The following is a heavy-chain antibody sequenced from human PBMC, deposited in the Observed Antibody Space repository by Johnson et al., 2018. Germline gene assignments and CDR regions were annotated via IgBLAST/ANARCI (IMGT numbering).Heavy chain of an antibody. D-gene: IGHD2-15*01. CDR3: ARDRRHRSRRAFDI. CDR2: ISSSSSYI. V-gene: IGHV3-21*01. Sequence: EVQLVESGGGLVKPGGSLRLSCAASGFTFSSYSMNWVRQAPGKGLEWVSSISSSSSYIYYADSVKGRFTISRDNAKNSLYRQMNSLRAEDTAVYYCARDRRHRSRRAFDIWGQGTMVTVSS. CDR1: GFTFSSYS. J-gene: IGHJ3*02.